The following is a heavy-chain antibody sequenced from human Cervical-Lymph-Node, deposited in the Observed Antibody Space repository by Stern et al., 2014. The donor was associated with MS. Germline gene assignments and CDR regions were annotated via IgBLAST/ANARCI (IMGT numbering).Heavy chain of an antibody. CDR3: VRDHDYYGMDV. CDR2: MYATGGS. CDR1: GGSIRSGGFY. J-gene: IGHJ6*02. Sequence: QVQLQESGPRLVKPSQTLSLTCTVSGGSIRSGGFYCTWVRQPAGKGPEWIGRMYATGGSTYNPSLQSRATIAGDTSKNQFSRTRRSVTAADTAIYYCVRDHDYYGMDVWGQGTTVTVSS. V-gene: IGHV4-61*02.